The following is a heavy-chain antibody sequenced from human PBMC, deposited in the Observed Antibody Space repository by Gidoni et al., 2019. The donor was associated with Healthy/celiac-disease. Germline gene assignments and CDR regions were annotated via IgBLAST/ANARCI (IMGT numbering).Heavy chain of an antibody. J-gene: IGHJ4*02. CDR2: FDPADGET. V-gene: IGHV1-24*01. D-gene: IGHD4-17*01. CDR1: GYTLTELS. Sequence: QVQLVQAGAEGKKPGAEGKVSCKVSGYTLTELSMHWVRQATGKGLEWMGGFDPADGETIYAPKFQGRVTMTEDTSTDTAYMELSSLRSEDTAVYYCATGDYGGKYYWGQGTLVTVSS. CDR3: ATGDYGGKYY.